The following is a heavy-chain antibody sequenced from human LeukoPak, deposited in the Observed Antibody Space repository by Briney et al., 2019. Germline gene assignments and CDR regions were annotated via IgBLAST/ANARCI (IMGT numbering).Heavy chain of an antibody. CDR1: GFSFNTYW. Sequence: PGGPLRLSCAATGFSFNTYWMNWVRQAPGKGLEWVANIKEDGSVKYYAASVKGRFTISRDNARNSLYLQMNSLRAEDTAVYYCARDPGFHRFGELFDYYYGMDVWGQGTTVTVSS. CDR3: ARDPGFHRFGELFDYYYGMDV. CDR2: IKEDGSVK. D-gene: IGHD3-10*01. V-gene: IGHV3-7*01. J-gene: IGHJ6*02.